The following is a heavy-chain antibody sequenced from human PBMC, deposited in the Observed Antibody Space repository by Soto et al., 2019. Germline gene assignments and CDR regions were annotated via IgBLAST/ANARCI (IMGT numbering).Heavy chain of an antibody. CDR1: GFTFSRSA. V-gene: IGHV1-58*01. CDR3: AADRTRYDFWT. CDR2: TVVGSGNT. Sequence: ASVKVSCKASGFTFSRSAVQWVRQARGQRLEWIGWTVVGSGNTNYAQKFQERVTISRDMSTNTAYMEPKSLRSEDTAVYYCAADRTRYDFWTWGQGTLVTVSS. J-gene: IGHJ5*02. D-gene: IGHD3-3*01.